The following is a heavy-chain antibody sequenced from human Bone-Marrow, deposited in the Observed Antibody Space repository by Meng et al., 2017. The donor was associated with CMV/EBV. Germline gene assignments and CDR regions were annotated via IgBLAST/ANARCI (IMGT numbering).Heavy chain of an antibody. D-gene: IGHD3-3*01. CDR3: EKEVLIGVVKNYGMDV. CDR2: INIGGTT. J-gene: IGHJ6*02. Sequence: GESLKISCAASGISVSRNYMSWVRQAPGKGLEWLSVINIGGTTYYADSVKDRFTTFRDKSKKTVYLQMDSLRGEDTAVYYGEKEVLIGVVKNYGMDVWGQGTTVTVSS. V-gene: IGHV3-66*02. CDR1: GISVSRNY.